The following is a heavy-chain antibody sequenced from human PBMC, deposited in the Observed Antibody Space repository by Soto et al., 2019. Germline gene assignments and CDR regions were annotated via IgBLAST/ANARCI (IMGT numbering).Heavy chain of an antibody. V-gene: IGHV3-73*01. CDR2: IRSKAYSYAT. CDR1: GFTFSGSA. Sequence: HPGGSLRLSCAASGFTFSGSAMHWVRQASGKGLEWVGRIRSKAYSYATAYGASVKGRFTLSRDDSKNTAYLQMNSLKSEDTAVYYCSRSSKTGDDAFDIWGQGTTVTVSS. J-gene: IGHJ3*02. CDR3: SRSSKTGDDAFDI. D-gene: IGHD7-27*01.